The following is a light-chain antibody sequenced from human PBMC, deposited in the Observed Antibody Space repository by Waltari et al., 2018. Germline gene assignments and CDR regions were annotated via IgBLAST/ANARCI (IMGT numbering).Light chain of an antibody. CDR3: QQRRNWPLT. Sequence: EIVLTQSPDILSFSPGERATLSCRASQSVGTYLAWYQQRPGQSPRLLIYDASYKAPGLPAMFSGSWSETYITLTISSLQPEDFAVYYCQQRRNWPLTFGGGTRVQI. CDR1: QSVGTY. J-gene: IGKJ4*01. V-gene: IGKV3-11*01. CDR2: DAS.